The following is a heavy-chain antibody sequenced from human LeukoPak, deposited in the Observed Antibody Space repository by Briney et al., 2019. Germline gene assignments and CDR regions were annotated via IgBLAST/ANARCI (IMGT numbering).Heavy chain of an antibody. CDR3: ARGGDYYDSSGYYYNLAFDI. D-gene: IGHD3-22*01. V-gene: IGHV1-8*01. CDR2: MNPNSGNT. Sequence: VSVKVSCKASGYTFTSYDINWVRQATGQGLEWMGWMNPNSGNTGYAQKFQGRVTMTRNTSISTAYMELSSLRSEDTAVYYCARGGDYYDSSGYYYNLAFDIWGQGTMVTVSS. CDR1: GYTFTSYD. J-gene: IGHJ3*02.